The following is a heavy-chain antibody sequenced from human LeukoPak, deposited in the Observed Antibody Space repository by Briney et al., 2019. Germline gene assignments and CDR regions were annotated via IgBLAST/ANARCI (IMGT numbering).Heavy chain of an antibody. V-gene: IGHV4-59*08. J-gene: IGHJ4*02. D-gene: IGHD3-22*01. CDR2: IYYSGST. CDR1: GGSISSYY. CDR3: ARQDTMIVVDY. Sequence: AESLSLICTVSGGSISSYYWSWIRQPPGKGLEWIGYIYYSGSTNYNPFLKSRVTISVDTSKNQFSLKLSSVTAADTAVYYCARQDTMIVVDYWGQGILVTVSS.